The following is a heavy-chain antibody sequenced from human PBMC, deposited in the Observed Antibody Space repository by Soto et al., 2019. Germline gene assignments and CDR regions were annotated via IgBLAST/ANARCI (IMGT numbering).Heavy chain of an antibody. J-gene: IGHJ4*02. D-gene: IGHD6-13*01. CDR3: ARAAADQLDY. Sequence: GGSLRLSCAASGFTFSSYAMSWVRQAPGKGLEWDSAISGSGGRTYYADSVKGRFTISRDNSKNTLYLQMNSLRAEDTAVYYCARAAADQLDYWGQGTLVTVSS. CDR1: GFTFSSYA. V-gene: IGHV3-23*01. CDR2: ISGSGGRT.